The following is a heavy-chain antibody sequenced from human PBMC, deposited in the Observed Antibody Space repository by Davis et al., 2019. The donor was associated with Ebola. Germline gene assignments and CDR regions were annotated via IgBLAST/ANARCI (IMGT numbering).Heavy chain of an antibody. CDR3: AKGPETGRFEY. CDR1: GFTFSSYA. CDR2: IAGSGGST. Sequence: GESLKISCAASGFTFSSYAMSWVRQAPGKGLEWVSAIAGSGGSTYHADSVKGRFTISRDNSKNTLYLQMKSLRAEETAVYYCAKGPETGRFEYWGQGTLVTVSA. J-gene: IGHJ4*02. V-gene: IGHV3-23*01. D-gene: IGHD1-1*01.